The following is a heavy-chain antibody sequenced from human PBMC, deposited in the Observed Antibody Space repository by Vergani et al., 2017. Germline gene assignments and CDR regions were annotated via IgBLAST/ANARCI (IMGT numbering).Heavy chain of an antibody. V-gene: IGHV1-24*01. CDR1: GYTLTELS. CDR3: ATAPRFRYSGYDFDY. Sequence: VSCKVSGYTLTELSMHWVRQAPGKGLEWMGGFDPEDGETIYAQKFQGRVTMTEDTSTDTAYMELSSLRSEDTAVYYCATAPRFRYSGYDFDYWGQGTLVTVSS. J-gene: IGHJ4*02. CDR2: FDPEDGET. D-gene: IGHD5-12*01.